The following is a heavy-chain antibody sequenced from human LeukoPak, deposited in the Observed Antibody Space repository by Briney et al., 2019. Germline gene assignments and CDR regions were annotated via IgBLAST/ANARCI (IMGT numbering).Heavy chain of an antibody. CDR2: IYYSGST. Sequence: SETLSLTCTVSGGSISSYYWSWIRQPPGKGLEWIGYIYYSGSTNYNPSLKSRVTISVDTSKNQFSLKLSSVTAADTAVYYCARESGGAVSWWGQGTLVTVSS. J-gene: IGHJ4*02. CDR1: GGSISSYY. D-gene: IGHD2-15*01. V-gene: IGHV4-59*01. CDR3: ARESGGAVSW.